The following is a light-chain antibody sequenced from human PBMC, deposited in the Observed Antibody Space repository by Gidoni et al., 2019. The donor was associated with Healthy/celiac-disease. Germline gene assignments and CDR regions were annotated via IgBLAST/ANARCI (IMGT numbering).Light chain of an antibody. CDR1: KLGDKY. CDR3: KAWDSSTV. J-gene: IGLJ2*01. Sequence: SYALPQPPSVSVTPGQTASIPCSGDKLGDKYACWYQQKPGQSPVLVIYQDNKRPSGIPERFSGSNSGNTATLTISGTQAMDEADYYCKAWDSSTVFGGGTKLTVL. V-gene: IGLV3-1*01. CDR2: QDN.